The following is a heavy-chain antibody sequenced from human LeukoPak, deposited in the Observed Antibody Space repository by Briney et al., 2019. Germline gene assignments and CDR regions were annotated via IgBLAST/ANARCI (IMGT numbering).Heavy chain of an antibody. CDR3: ARDRGVVGATNFDY. V-gene: IGHV1-2*02. J-gene: IGHJ4*02. CDR2: INPNSGGT. CDR1: GYTFTGYY. Sequence: GASVKVSCKASGYTFTGYYMHWVRQAPGQGLEWMGWINPNSGGTNYAQKFQGRVTMTRDTSISTAYMELSRLRSDDTAVYYCARDRGVVGATNFDYWGQGTLVTVSS. D-gene: IGHD1-26*01.